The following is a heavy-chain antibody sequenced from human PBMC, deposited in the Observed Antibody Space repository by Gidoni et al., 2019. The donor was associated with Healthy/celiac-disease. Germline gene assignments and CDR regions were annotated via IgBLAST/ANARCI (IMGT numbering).Heavy chain of an antibody. V-gene: IGHV3-30*18. Sequence: QVQLVESGGGVVQPGRSRGPSCAAPGFTFSSYGINWVRQAPGKGREVVAVISYDGSNKYYADSVKGRFTISRDNSKNTLYLQMNSLRAEDTAVYYCAKDTKWELPYYYGMDVWGQGTTVTVSS. J-gene: IGHJ6*02. D-gene: IGHD1-26*01. CDR3: AKDTKWELPYYYGMDV. CDR2: ISYDGSNK. CDR1: GFTFSSYG.